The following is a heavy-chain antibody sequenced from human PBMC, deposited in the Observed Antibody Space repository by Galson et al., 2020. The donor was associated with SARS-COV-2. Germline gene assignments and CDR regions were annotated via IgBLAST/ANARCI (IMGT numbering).Heavy chain of an antibody. J-gene: IGHJ5*02. D-gene: IGHD3-10*02. V-gene: IGHV3-73*01. CDR3: TRRAYYYVDWFGP. CDR1: GFTFSGSA. CDR2: IRSKANSYAT. Sequence: GESLKISCAASGFTFSGSAMHWVRQASGKGLEWVGRIRSKANSYATAYAASVKGRFTISRDDSKNTAYLQMNSLKTEDTAVYYCTRRAYYYVDWFGPWGQGTLVTVSS.